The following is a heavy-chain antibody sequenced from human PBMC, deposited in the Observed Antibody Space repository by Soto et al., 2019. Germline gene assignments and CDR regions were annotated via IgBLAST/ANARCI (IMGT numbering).Heavy chain of an antibody. V-gene: IGHV2-5*01. CDR2: IYWNEDK. J-gene: IGHJ5*02. D-gene: IGHD4-17*01. CDR3: AHRGYGDYPRDNWFDP. CDR1: GFSLKTGRAG. Sequence: QITLKESGPTLVKPTQTLTLTCTFSGFSLKTGRAGVGWIRQPPGKALEWLALIYWNEDKRYSPSLNSRLTITKDTSNNQVVLTMTNMDPVDTATYYCAHRGYGDYPRDNWFDPWGQGTLVTVSS.